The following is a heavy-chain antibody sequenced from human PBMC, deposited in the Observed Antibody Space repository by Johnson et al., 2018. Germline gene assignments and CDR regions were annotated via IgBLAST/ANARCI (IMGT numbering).Heavy chain of an antibody. J-gene: IGHJ3*01. V-gene: IGHV3-11*01. D-gene: IGHD6-19*01. CDR3: ATVSGAWYNSFEG. CDR1: GSPLSDYY. CDR2: ISSSSATK. Sequence: QVQLVESGGGLVKPGGSLRLSCAASGSPLSDYYMSWIRQAPGKGLEWVSYISSSSATKHYADSVKGRFTISRDNAKNSLYLQMSRLRAEETAVYYCATVSGAWYNSFEGWGQGTLVTVST.